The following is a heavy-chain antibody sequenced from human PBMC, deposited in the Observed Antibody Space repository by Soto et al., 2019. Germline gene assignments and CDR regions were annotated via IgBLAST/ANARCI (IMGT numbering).Heavy chain of an antibody. D-gene: IGHD3-16*01. CDR1: GISFSTYA. CDR2: ISGSGGHT. Sequence: GALRLSCTPSGISFSTYAMSWVRQAPGKGLEWVSGISGSGGHTYYADSVKGRFTISRDSSKNTLYLQMNSLRAEDTAVYYCAKEGSYMGGAFDIWGPGTMVTVSS. CDR3: AKEGSYMGGAFDI. J-gene: IGHJ3*02. V-gene: IGHV3-23*01.